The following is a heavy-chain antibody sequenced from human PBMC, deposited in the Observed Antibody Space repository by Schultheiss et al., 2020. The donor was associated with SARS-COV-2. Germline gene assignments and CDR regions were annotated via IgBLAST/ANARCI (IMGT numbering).Heavy chain of an antibody. CDR2: MRGDGGML. D-gene: IGHD6-19*01. Sequence: GESLKISCATSGFNFGSYWMTWVRQAPGKGLEWVANMRGDGGMLNYMGSVKGRFTISRDNAKNSLYLQMNSLRAEDTAVYYCARHTQYSSGWVTHDAFDIWGQGTMVTVSS. J-gene: IGHJ3*02. CDR1: GFNFGSYW. CDR3: ARHTQYSSGWVTHDAFDI. V-gene: IGHV3-7*03.